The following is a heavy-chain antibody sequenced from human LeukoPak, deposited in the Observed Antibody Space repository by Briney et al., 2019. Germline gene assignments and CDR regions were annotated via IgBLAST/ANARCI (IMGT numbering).Heavy chain of an antibody. J-gene: IGHJ1*01. CDR1: GYTFTSYG. CDR3: AGDWAPLTGYYSAEYFQH. Sequence: ASVKVSCKASGYTFTSYGISWVRQAPGQGLEWMGWISAYNGNTNYAQKLQGRVTMTTDTSTSTAYMELRSLRSDDTAVYYCAGDWAPLTGYYSAEYFQHWGQGTLVTVSS. D-gene: IGHD3-9*01. CDR2: ISAYNGNT. V-gene: IGHV1-18*01.